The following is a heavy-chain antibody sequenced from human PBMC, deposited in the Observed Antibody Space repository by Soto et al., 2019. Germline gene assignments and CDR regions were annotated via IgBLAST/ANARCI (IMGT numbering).Heavy chain of an antibody. D-gene: IGHD2-2*01. CDR1: GFTFSSYA. CDR3: AKDALGYCISTSCLGPDY. J-gene: IGHJ4*02. CDR2: ISGSGGST. V-gene: IGHV3-23*01. Sequence: EVQLLESGGGLVQPGGSLRLSCAASGFTFSSYAMSWVRKAPGKGLVWVSAISGSGGSTYYADSVKGRFTISRDNSKNTLYLQMNRLRAEDTAVYYCAKDALGYCISTSCLGPDYWGQGTLVTVSS.